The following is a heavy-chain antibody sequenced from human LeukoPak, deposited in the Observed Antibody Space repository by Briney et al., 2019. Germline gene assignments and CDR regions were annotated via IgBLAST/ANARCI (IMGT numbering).Heavy chain of an antibody. V-gene: IGHV3-7*01. D-gene: IGHD3-3*01. Sequence: SGGSLRLSCAASGFTFSSYWMSWVRQAPGKGLEWVANIKQDGSEKYYVDSVKGRFTISRDNAKNSLYLQMNSLRAEDTAVYYCARAPPRRRITIFGVVTTNWFDPWGQGTLVTVSS. CDR1: GFTFSSYW. J-gene: IGHJ5*02. CDR3: ARAPPRRRITIFGVVTTNWFDP. CDR2: IKQDGSEK.